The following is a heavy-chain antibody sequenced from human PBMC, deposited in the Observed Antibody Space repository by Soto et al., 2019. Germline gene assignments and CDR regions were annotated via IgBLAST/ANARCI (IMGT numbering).Heavy chain of an antibody. J-gene: IGHJ4*02. CDR2: INAGNGNT. CDR1: GYTFTSYA. CDR3: ARAPYEYDSSGYSDY. D-gene: IGHD3-22*01. V-gene: IGHV1-3*01. Sequence: ASVKVSCKASGYTFTSYAMHWVRQAPGQRLEWMGWINAGNGNTKYSQKFQGRVTITRDTSASTAYMELSSLRSEDTAVYYCARAPYEYDSSGYSDYWGQGTLVTVSS.